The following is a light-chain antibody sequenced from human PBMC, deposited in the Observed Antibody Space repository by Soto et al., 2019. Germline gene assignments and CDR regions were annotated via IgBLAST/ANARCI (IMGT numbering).Light chain of an antibody. V-gene: IGKV3-11*01. CDR1: QSVRSF. J-gene: IGKJ4*01. Sequence: EIVLTQSPATLSLSPGERATLSCRASQSVRSFLAWYQQKPGQAPRLLIYDASNRATGIPARFSGSGSGTDFTLTIISLEPEDFAVDYCQQRFNWPPLTFGGGTKVEIK. CDR2: DAS. CDR3: QQRFNWPPLT.